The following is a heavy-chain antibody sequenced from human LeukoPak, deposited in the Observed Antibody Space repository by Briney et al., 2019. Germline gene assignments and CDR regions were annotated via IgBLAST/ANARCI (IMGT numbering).Heavy chain of an antibody. J-gene: IGHJ1*01. CDR1: GYTFTDYG. V-gene: IGHV1-3*01. CDR2: INAGNGNA. CDR3: ARVPLHDRNDYYYPH. Sequence: ASVTVSRKASGYTFTDYGMHWVRQAPGQRLEWMAWINAGNGNAKYSQKFQGRVIITRDTSASTAYMELSSLRSEDTAVYYCARVPLHDRNDYYYPHWGQGTVVTVSS. D-gene: IGHD3-22*01.